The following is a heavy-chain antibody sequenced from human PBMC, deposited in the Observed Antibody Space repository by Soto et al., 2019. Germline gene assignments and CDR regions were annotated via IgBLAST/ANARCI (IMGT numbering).Heavy chain of an antibody. CDR3: ARDGDPQSAFWSGPLGGGRFDP. CDR2: IVPMFGTA. CDR1: GGTFGNSA. Sequence: QVQLVQSGAEVKKPGSSVNVSCKTSGGTFGNSAVTWVRQAPGQGLEWLGGIVPMFGTANYAQKFQGRVTITADESTITAYKERSSLNTDDTAVYYCARDGDPQSAFWSGPLGGGRFDPWGQGTLVTVSS. V-gene: IGHV1-69*12. D-gene: IGHD3-3*01. J-gene: IGHJ5*02.